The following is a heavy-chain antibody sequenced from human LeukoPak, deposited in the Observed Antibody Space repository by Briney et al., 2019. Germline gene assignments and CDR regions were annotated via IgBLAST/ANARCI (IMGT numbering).Heavy chain of an antibody. CDR2: MNPNSGNT. D-gene: IGHD2-2*01. CDR1: GYTFTSYD. J-gene: IGHJ4*02. V-gene: IGHV1-8*01. CDR3: ARYPGSPRGFDY. Sequence: EASVKVSCKASGYTFTSYDINWVRQATGQGLEWMGWMNPNSGNTGYAQKFQGRVTMTRNTSISTAYMELSSLRSEDTAVYYCARYPGSPRGFDYWGQGTLVTVSS.